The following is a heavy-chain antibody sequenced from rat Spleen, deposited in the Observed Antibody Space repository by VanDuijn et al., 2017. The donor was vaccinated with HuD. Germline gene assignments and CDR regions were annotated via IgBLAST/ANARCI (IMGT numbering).Heavy chain of an antibody. J-gene: IGHJ3*01. Sequence: EVPLQESGPGLVKPSQSLSLTCSVTGYSIASSYRWTWIRKFPGSRLAWMGYIDRAGNTNYNPSLKSRISITRDTSKNQFFLQVNSVTTEDTATYDCAAGRYNWNWFAYWGQGTLVTVSS. D-gene: IGHD1-5*01. CDR1: GYSIASSYR. CDR2: IDRAGNT. CDR3: AAGRYNWNWFAY. V-gene: IGHV3-3*01.